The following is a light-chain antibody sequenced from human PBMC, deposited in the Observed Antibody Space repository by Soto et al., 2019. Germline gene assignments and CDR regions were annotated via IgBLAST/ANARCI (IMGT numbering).Light chain of an antibody. CDR3: QQSYSTPYT. CDR1: QSISSH. CDR2: AAS. J-gene: IGKJ2*01. V-gene: IGKV1-39*01. Sequence: DIQMTQSPSSLSAFVGDRVTVTCRASQSISSHLNWYQQKPGKAPKLLIYAASSLQSGIPSRFSSSGSGTDFTLTISSLQPEDFATYYCQQSYSTPYTFGQGTKLEIK.